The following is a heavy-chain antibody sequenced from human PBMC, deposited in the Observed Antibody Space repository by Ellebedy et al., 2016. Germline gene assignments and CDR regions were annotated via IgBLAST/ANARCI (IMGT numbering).Heavy chain of an antibody. J-gene: IGHJ4*02. CDR1: GFTFSSYA. Sequence: GGSLRLSCAASGFTFSSYAMHWVRQASGKGLEWVAVISYDGSNKYYADSVKGRFTISRDNSKNTLYLQMNSLRAEDTAVYYCARVGVGDYWGQGTLVTVSS. CDR2: ISYDGSNK. D-gene: IGHD3-16*01. CDR3: ARVGVGDY. V-gene: IGHV3-30-3*01.